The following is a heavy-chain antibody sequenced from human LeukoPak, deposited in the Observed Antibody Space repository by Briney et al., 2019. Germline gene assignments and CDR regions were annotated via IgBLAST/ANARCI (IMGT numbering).Heavy chain of an antibody. D-gene: IGHD6-13*01. J-gene: IGHJ5*02. Sequence: ASVKVSCKASGYTFTSYYIYWVRQAPGHGLEWMGIINPSSGSTSYAQKFQGRVTMTRDTSTSTVYMELSSLRSEDTAVYYCARGGSSWSQYNWFDPWGQGTLVTVSS. CDR2: INPSSGST. CDR3: ARGGSSWSQYNWFDP. V-gene: IGHV1-46*01. CDR1: GYTFTSYY.